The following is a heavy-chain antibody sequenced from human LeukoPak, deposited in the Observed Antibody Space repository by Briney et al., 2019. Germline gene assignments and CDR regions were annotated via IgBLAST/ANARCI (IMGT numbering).Heavy chain of an antibody. J-gene: IGHJ4*02. CDR2: MSYDEINK. CDR3: ARPVGNSGIDF. Sequence: GGSLRLSCAASGFIFSNYAMHWVRQAPGKGLEWVAVMSYDEINKYYADSVKGRFTISRDNSKNTLYLRMNSLRAEDTAIYYCARPVGNSGIDFWGQGTLVTVSS. D-gene: IGHD1-26*01. CDR1: GFIFSNYA. V-gene: IGHV3-30*01.